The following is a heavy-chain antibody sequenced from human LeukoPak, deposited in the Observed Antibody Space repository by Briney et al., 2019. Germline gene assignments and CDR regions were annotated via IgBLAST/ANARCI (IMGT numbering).Heavy chain of an antibody. CDR2: IIPILAIA. D-gene: IGHD3-16*01. CDR3: ARGGDYGMDV. V-gene: IGHV1-69*02. Sequence: ASVTVSCKASGYTFTGYYMHWVRQAPGQGLEWMGRIIPILAIANYAQKFQGRVTIPADKFTSTAYMELSSLRSEDTAVYYCARGGDYGMDVWGQGTTVTVSS. J-gene: IGHJ6*02. CDR1: GYTFTGYY.